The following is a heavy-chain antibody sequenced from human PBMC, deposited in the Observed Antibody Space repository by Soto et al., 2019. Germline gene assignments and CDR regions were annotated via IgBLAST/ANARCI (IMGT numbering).Heavy chain of an antibody. CDR1: GGTFSSYT. D-gene: IGHD5-12*01. V-gene: IGHV1-69*02. CDR3: ARSRSGYDYQVAY. J-gene: IGHJ4*02. CDR2: IIPILGIA. Sequence: VASVKVSCKASGGTFSSYTISWVRQAPGQGLEWMGRIIPILGIANYAQKFQGRVTITADKSTSTAYMELSSLRSEDTAVYYCARSRSGYDYQVAYWGQGTLVTVSS.